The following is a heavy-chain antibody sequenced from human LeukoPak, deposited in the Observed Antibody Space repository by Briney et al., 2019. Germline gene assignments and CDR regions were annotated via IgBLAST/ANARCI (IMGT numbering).Heavy chain of an antibody. CDR2: IHYSGST. J-gene: IGHJ4*02. Sequence: SETLSLTCTVSGGSISSYYWSWIRQPPGKGLEWIGYIHYSGSTSYNPSLKSRVTISVDTSKNQFSLRLSSVTAADTAVYYCARDGSKTFDYWGQGTLVTVSS. CDR1: GGSISSYY. CDR3: ARDGSKTFDY. D-gene: IGHD3-10*01. V-gene: IGHV4-59*01.